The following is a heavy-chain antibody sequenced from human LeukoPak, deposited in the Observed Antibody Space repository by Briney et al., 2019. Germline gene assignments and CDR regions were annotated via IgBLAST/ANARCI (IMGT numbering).Heavy chain of an antibody. D-gene: IGHD6-13*01. CDR3: ATVGAAGILYFDY. Sequence: AASVKVSCKVSGYTLTELSMHWVRQAPGKGLEWMGGFDPEDGETIYAQKFQGRVTMTEDTSTDTAYMELSSLRSEDTAVYYCATVGAAGILYFDYWGQGTLVTVSS. CDR2: FDPEDGET. J-gene: IGHJ4*02. CDR1: GYTLTELS. V-gene: IGHV1-24*01.